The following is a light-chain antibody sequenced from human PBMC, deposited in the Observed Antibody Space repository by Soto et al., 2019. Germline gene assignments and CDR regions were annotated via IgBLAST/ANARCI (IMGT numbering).Light chain of an antibody. V-gene: IGKV1-39*01. Sequence: DIPMAQSPSSQSATVGDRITITCRASQSINNYLSWYQQKPGKAPNLLIFGASTLQSGVPSRFSGSGSGTDFTFTISSLQPEDFATYYCQQSYSTPTFGQGTRLEIK. J-gene: IGKJ5*01. CDR1: QSINNY. CDR3: QQSYSTPT. CDR2: GAS.